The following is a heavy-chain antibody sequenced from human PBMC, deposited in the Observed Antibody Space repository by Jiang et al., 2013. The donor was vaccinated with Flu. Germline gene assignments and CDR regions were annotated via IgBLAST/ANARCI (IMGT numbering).Heavy chain of an antibody. CDR1: GFLFRNRGVG. Sequence: KPTQTLTLTCSLSGFLFRNRGVGVGWIRQPPGKALEWLGIIFWDDDKRYSPSLKNRLTFTKDTSKNQVFLTMTNMDPVDTATYYCARRPGGXEYSYGHPFDYWG. J-gene: IGHJ4*01. V-gene: IGHV2-5*02. D-gene: IGHD5-18*01. CDR2: IFWDDDK. CDR3: ARRPGGXEYSYGHPFDY.